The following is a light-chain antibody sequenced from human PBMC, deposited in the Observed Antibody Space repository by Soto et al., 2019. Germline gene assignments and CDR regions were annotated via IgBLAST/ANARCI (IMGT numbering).Light chain of an antibody. V-gene: IGKV3-11*01. Sequence: DIVLTHSPATLSLSPGERATLSCRASQSVSSYLAWYQQKPGQAPRLLIYDASNRATGIPARFSGSGSGTDFTLTISSLEPEDFAVYYCQQRSNWPPITFGQGTDWRL. CDR2: DAS. CDR1: QSVSSY. J-gene: IGKJ5*01. CDR3: QQRSNWPPIT.